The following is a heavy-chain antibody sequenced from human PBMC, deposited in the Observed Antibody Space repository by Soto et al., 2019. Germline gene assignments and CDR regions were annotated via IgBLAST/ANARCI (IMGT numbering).Heavy chain of an antibody. Sequence: QVQLVQSGAEVKKPGSSVKVSCKASGGAFSDYAFSWVRQAPGQGLEWLGGIMPIFRAPDYAQKFQGRVTITADEFTRTAYMAMSSLRSEDTAVYYCASWLKGPDIGNYYYGMDVWGQGTTVTVS. D-gene: IGHD2-15*01. CDR2: IMPIFRAP. V-gene: IGHV1-69*12. CDR1: GGAFSDYA. J-gene: IGHJ6*02. CDR3: ASWLKGPDIGNYYYGMDV.